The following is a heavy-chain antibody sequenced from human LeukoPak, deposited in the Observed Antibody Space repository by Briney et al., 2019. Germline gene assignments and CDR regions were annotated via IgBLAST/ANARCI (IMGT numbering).Heavy chain of an antibody. CDR3: ARPEAYYYDSSGYRLHYYYGMDV. J-gene: IGHJ6*02. CDR2: MNPNSGNT. CDR1: GYTFTSYD. D-gene: IGHD3-22*01. V-gene: IGHV1-8*01. Sequence: ASVKVSCKASGYTFTSYDINWVRQATGQGLEWMGWMNPNSGNTGYAQKFQGRVTMTRNTSISTAYMELSSLRSEDTAVYYCARPEAYYYDSSGYRLHYYYGMDVWGQGTTVTVSS.